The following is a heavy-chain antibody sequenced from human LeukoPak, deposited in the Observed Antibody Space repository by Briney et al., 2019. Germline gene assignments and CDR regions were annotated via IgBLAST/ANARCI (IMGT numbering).Heavy chain of an antibody. CDR2: ISGSGGST. V-gene: IGHV3-23*01. CDR1: GFTFSSYA. CDR3: ARSGSGSYCYFDY. J-gene: IGHJ4*03. D-gene: IGHD3-10*01. Sequence: GGSLRLSCAASGFTFSSYAMSWVRQAPGKGLEWVSAISGSGGSTYYADSVKGRFTISRDNAKNSLFLQMNNLRAEDTAVYYCARSGSGSYCYFDYWGQGTTVTVSS.